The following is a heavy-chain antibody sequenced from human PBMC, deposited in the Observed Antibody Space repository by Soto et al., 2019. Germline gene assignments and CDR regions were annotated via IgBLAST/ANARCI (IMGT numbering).Heavy chain of an antibody. CDR1: GYTFTSYG. J-gene: IGHJ4*02. D-gene: IGHD1-26*01. Sequence: QIQLVQSGAEVKKPGASVKVSCKASGYTFTSYGISWVRQAPGQGLEWMGWFSAYNGNRNYAQKVQGRVTMTTDTYTNTAYMDLRSLRSDDTAVYYCSRDQVGATGDYWGQGTLVTVSS. V-gene: IGHV1-18*01. CDR2: FSAYNGNR. CDR3: SRDQVGATGDY.